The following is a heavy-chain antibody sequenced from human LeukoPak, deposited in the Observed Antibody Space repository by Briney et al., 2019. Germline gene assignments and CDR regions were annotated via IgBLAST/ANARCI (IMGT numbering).Heavy chain of an antibody. Sequence: GGSLRLSCEASGLIFSIYAMSWVRQAPGEGLEWVSGISDDGDSTYYADSVKGRFTISRDNSKDTLYLQMNSLRAEDTAVYFCAKKSPQESPVGPYWYLALWGRGTLVTVSS. CDR3: AKKSPQESPVGPYWYLAL. J-gene: IGHJ2*01. CDR1: GLIFSIYA. D-gene: IGHD1-26*01. V-gene: IGHV3-23*01. CDR2: ISDDGDST.